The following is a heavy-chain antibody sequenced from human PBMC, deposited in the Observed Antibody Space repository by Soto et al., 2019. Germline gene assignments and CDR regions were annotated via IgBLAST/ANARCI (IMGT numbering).Heavy chain of an antibody. CDR1: GFTFSTYW. J-gene: IGHJ4*02. CDR3: SRSLNS. V-gene: IGHV3-7*01. CDR2: INQDGSEK. Sequence: PGGSLRLSCAASGFTFSTYWMDWVRQTPGKGLEWVANINQDGSEKNYVDSVKGRFTIYRDNAKNSLYLKMSSLTAEDSALYYCSRSLNSWGQGTLVNV.